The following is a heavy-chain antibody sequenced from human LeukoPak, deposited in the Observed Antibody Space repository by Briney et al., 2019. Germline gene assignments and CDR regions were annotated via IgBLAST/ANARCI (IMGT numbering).Heavy chain of an antibody. CDR2: INPNSGGT. Sequence: ASVKVSCKASGYTFTGYYMHWVRQAPGRGLEWMGWINPNSGGTTYAQKFQGRVTMTRDTSISTAYMELSRLRSDDTAVYYCARDRLAARGTFDYWGQGTLVTVSS. D-gene: IGHD6-6*01. CDR3: ARDRLAARGTFDY. V-gene: IGHV1-2*02. CDR1: GYTFTGYY. J-gene: IGHJ4*02.